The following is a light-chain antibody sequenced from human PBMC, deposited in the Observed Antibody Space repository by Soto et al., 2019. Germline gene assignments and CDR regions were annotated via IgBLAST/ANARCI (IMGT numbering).Light chain of an antibody. CDR3: KQYNNWPPWT. CDR1: QSVSSN. J-gene: IGKJ1*01. CDR2: GAS. Sequence: EIVMTQSPATLSVSPGERATLSCRASQSVSSNLAWYQQKPGQAPRLLIYGASTRATGIPARFSGSGSGTESTLTISSLHSEDVAVYYCKQYNNWPPWTLGQWTKVEIK. V-gene: IGKV3-15*01.